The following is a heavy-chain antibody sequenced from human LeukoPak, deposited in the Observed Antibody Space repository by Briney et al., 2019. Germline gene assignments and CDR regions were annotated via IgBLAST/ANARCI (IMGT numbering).Heavy chain of an antibody. CDR2: INPSGGST. V-gene: IGHV1-46*01. CDR1: GYTFTGYY. D-gene: IGHD6-19*01. CDR3: ARVGSIAVAGTHFDY. J-gene: IGHJ4*02. Sequence: ASVKVSCKASGYTFTGYYMHWARQAPGQGLEWMGIINPSGGSTSYAQKFQGRVTMTRDTSTSTVYMELSSLRSEDTAVYYCARVGSIAVAGTHFDYWGQGTLVTVSS.